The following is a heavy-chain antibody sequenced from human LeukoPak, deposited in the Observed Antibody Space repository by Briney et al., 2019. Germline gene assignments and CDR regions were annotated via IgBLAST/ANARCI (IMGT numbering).Heavy chain of an antibody. CDR3: ARDALLWFGELSP. CDR1: GGSISSGSYY. Sequence: PSETLSLTCTVSGGSISSGSYYWSWIRQPAGKGLEWIGRIYTSGSTNYNPSLKSRVTISVDTSKNQFSLKLSSVTAADTAVYYCARDALLWFGELSPWGQGTLVTVSS. D-gene: IGHD3-10*01. J-gene: IGHJ5*02. V-gene: IGHV4-61*02. CDR2: IYTSGST.